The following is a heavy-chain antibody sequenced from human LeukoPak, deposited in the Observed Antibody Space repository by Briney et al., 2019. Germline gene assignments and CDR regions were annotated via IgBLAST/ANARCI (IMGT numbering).Heavy chain of an antibody. CDR1: GFTFSSYA. Sequence: GGSLRLSCSASGFTFSSYAMHWVRQAPGKGLEYVSAISSNGGSTYYADSVKGRFTISRDNSKTTLYLQMSSLRAEDTAVYYCVKDCGGGSCYSGLDYWGQGTLVTVSS. V-gene: IGHV3-64D*09. CDR3: VKDCGGGSCYSGLDY. CDR2: ISSNGGST. J-gene: IGHJ4*02. D-gene: IGHD2-15*01.